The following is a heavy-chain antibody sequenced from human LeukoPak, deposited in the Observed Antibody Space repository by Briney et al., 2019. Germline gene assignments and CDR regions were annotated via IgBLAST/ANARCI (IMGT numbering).Heavy chain of an antibody. CDR2: INPNSGGT. CDR1: GYSFTGYY. V-gene: IGHV1-2*02. CDR3: ARDGSRGYSGYDHDR. D-gene: IGHD5-12*01. Sequence: ASVKVSCKASGYSFTGYYMHWVRQAPGQGLEWMGWINPNSGGTSYAQKFQGRVTMTRDTSISTAYMELNSLRSDDTAVYYCARDGSRGYSGYDHDRWGQGTLVTVSS. J-gene: IGHJ5*02.